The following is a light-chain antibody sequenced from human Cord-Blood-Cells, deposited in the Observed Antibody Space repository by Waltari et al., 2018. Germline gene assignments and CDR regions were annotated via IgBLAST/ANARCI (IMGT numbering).Light chain of an antibody. CDR1: QSVSRY. J-gene: IGKJ4*01. CDR2: DAS. CDR3: QQRSNWPLT. V-gene: IGKV3-11*01. Sequence: IVLTQSPATLSLSPVERATISCRASQSVSRYLAWYQQKPGQAPRLLIYDASNRATGIPARFSGSGSGTDFTLTISSLEPEDFAVYYCQQRSNWPLTFGGGTKVEIK.